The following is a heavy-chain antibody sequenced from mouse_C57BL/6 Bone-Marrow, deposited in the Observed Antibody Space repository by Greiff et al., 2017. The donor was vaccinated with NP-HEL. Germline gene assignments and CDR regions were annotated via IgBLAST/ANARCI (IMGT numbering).Heavy chain of an antibody. V-gene: IGHV1-15*01. D-gene: IGHD1-1*01. CDR1: GYTFTDYE. J-gene: IGHJ2*01. CDR2: IDPETGGT. CDR3: TRSYGSIDY. Sequence: QVQLQQSGAELVRPGASVTLSCKASGYTFTDYEMHWVKQTPVHGLEWIGAIDPETGGTAYNQKFKGKAILTADKSSSTAYIELRSLTSEDSAVYYCTRSYGSIDYWGQGTTLTVSS.